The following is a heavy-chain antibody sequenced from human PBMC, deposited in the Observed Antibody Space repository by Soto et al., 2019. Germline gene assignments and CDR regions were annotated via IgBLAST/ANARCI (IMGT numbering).Heavy chain of an antibody. J-gene: IGHJ3*02. CDR3: AKPYNEVVAANYDAVDI. V-gene: IGHV3-30*18. Sequence: QVQLVESGGGVVQPGRSLRLSCAASGFTFSSYSMHWVRQAPCKGLEWVAVISYDGSNKYYADAVKGRFTISRDNSKNTLYLQMNSLRAEDTAVYYCAKPYNEVVAANYDAVDIWGQGTMVTVSS. CDR1: GFTFSSYS. CDR2: ISYDGSNK. D-gene: IGHD2-15*01.